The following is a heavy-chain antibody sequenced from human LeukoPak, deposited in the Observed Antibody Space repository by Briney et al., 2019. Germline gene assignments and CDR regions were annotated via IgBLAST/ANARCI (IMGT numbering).Heavy chain of an antibody. CDR2: IYYSGST. Sequence: SETLSLTCTVSGGSISSYYWSWIRQPPGKRLEWIGYIYYSGSTSYNPSLKSRVTISVDTSKNQISLKLSSVTAADTAVYYCARDLGVMIRAFDIWGQGTMVTVSS. CDR1: GGSISSYY. D-gene: IGHD2-21*01. CDR3: ARDLGVMIRAFDI. V-gene: IGHV4-59*01. J-gene: IGHJ3*02.